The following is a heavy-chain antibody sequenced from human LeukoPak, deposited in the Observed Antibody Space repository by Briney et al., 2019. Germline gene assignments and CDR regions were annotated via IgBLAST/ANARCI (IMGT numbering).Heavy chain of an antibody. CDR1: GGTFISYA. J-gene: IGHJ3*02. V-gene: IGHV1-69*13. D-gene: IGHD2-21*01. Sequence: AVKVSCKGSGGTFISYAISWVRQAAGQGREWMGGSIPMFGTANYAQKFQGRVTITADESTSTAYMELSSLRAEDTAVYYCARDLDTYVLLIAYDTFDSWGQGTMVTVSS. CDR2: SIPMFGTA. CDR3: ARDLDTYVLLIAYDTFDS.